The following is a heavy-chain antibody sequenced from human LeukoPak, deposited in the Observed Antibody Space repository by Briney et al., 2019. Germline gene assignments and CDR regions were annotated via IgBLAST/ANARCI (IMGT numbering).Heavy chain of an antibody. D-gene: IGHD4-17*01. Sequence: PGGSLRLSCAASGFTFNSYWMHWVRQVPGKGLEWVSRINKDGSSTGNADSVKGRFTISRDNTKNTLYLQMNSLRAEDTAVYYCARDTRYGDFLGYWGQGTLVTVSS. J-gene: IGHJ4*02. CDR2: INKDGSST. CDR3: ARDTRYGDFLGY. CDR1: GFTFNSYW. V-gene: IGHV3-74*01.